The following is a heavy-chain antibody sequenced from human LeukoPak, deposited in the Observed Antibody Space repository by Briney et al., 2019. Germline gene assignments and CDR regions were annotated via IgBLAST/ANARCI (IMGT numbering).Heavy chain of an antibody. Sequence: ASVKVSCKASGYTFTSYGISWVRQAPGQGLEWMGWISAYNGNTNYAQKLQGRVTMTTDTSTSTAYMELRSLRSDDTAVYYCARTSSTLWLRTPGGDYWGQGTLVTVSS. CDR3: ARTSSTLWLRTPGGDY. V-gene: IGHV1-18*01. CDR2: ISAYNGNT. J-gene: IGHJ4*02. CDR1: GYTFTSYG. D-gene: IGHD5-12*01.